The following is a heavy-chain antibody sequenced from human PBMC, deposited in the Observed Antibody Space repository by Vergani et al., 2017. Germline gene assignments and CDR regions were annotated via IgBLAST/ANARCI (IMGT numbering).Heavy chain of an antibody. V-gene: IGHV4-59*01. CDR1: GCSMSGYY. J-gene: IGHJ5*02. CDR3: GRVADFDGLGSRLLDL. D-gene: IGHD3-10*01. Sequence: QVRLQESGPALVKPSETLSLPCSVSGCSMSGYYWSWFRQPPGKELEWIGYMYHSGSTNYNPSLETRVTISGDTSKNQFSLKLNSVTAADTAVYYCGRVADFDGLGSRLLDLWGQGILVTVSS. CDR2: MYHSGST.